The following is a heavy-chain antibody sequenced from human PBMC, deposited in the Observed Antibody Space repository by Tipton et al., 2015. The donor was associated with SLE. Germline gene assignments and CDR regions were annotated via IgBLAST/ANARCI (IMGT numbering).Heavy chain of an antibody. Sequence: TLSLTCTVSGGSISSSSYYWGWIRQPPGKGLEWIGYIYYSGSTNYNPSLKSRVTISVDTSKNQFSLKLSSVTAADTAVYYCARGSDTYSGSSFDYWGQGTLVTVSS. CDR1: GGSISSSSYY. CDR2: IYYSGST. J-gene: IGHJ4*02. CDR3: ARGSDTYSGSSFDY. D-gene: IGHD1-26*01. V-gene: IGHV4-61*05.